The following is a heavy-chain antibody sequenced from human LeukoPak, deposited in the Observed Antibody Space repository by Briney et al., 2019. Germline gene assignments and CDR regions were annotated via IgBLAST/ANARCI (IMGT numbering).Heavy chain of an antibody. CDR3: VRTHCGITSCSHDAFDI. CDR1: GYTFTSYG. D-gene: IGHD2-2*01. CDR2: ISGYNGNT. J-gene: IGHJ3*02. V-gene: IGHV1-18*01. Sequence: ASVKVSCKASGYTFTSYGISWVRQAPGQGLEWMGWISGYNGNTNYAQKVQGRVTMTTDTSTSTAYMELRSLRSDDTAVYYCVRTHCGITSCSHDAFDIWGQGTMVTVS.